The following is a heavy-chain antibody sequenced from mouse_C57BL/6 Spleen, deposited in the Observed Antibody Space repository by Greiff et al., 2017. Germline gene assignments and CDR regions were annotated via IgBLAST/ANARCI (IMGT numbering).Heavy chain of an antibody. V-gene: IGHV1-69*01. CDR2: IDPSDSYT. J-gene: IGHJ3*01. CDR3: ATNWDEGFAY. CDR1: GYTFTSYW. Sequence: QVQLKQSGAELVMPGASVKLSCKASGYTFTSYWMHWVKQRPGQGLELIGEIDPSDSYTNYNQKFKGKSTLTVDKSSSTAYMQLSSLTSEDSAVYYCATNWDEGFAYWGQGTLVTVSA. D-gene: IGHD4-1*01.